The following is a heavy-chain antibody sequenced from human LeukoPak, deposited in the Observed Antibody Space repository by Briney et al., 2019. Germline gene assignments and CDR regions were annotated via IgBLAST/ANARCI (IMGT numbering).Heavy chain of an antibody. V-gene: IGHV1-2*02. CDR1: GYTFTGYY. CDR2: INPNSGGT. J-gene: IGHJ4*02. Sequence: ASVKVSCKASGYTFTGYYMHWVRQAPGQGLEWMGWINPNSGGTNYAQKFQGRVTMTRDTSISTAYMELSRLRSDDTAVYYCAKDHIVVVTAIPNFDYWGQGTLVTVSS. CDR3: AKDHIVVVTAIPNFDY. D-gene: IGHD2-21*02.